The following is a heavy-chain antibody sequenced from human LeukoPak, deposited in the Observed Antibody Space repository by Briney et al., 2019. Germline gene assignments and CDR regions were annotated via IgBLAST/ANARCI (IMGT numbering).Heavy chain of an antibody. CDR3: ARESSGSYYNPQGYMDV. J-gene: IGHJ6*03. CDR2: IFTSGIT. V-gene: IGHV4-4*07. D-gene: IGHD3-10*01. Sequence: PSETLSLTCTVSGGSISIYYWNWIRQPAGKRLEWIGRIFTSGITNYNPSLKSRVTMSVDTSKNQFSLNLSSVTAADTAVYYCARESSGSYYNPQGYMDVWGKGTTVTVFS. CDR1: GGSISIYY.